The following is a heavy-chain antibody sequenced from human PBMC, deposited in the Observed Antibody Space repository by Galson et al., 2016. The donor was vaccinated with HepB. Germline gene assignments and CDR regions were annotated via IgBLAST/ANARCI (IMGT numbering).Heavy chain of an antibody. CDR2: IKRKTDGGTT. CDR3: TTYYGNILTAYRWFDP. CDR1: GFTFSDAW. V-gene: IGHV3-15*01. J-gene: IGHJ5*02. Sequence: SLRLSCAASGFTFSDAWMNWVRQAPGKGLEWVGRIKRKTDGGTTGYAAPVEGRFTISRDDSKNTLYLQMNNLKNEDTAVYYCTTYYGNILTAYRWFDPWGQGTLVTVSS. D-gene: IGHD3-9*01.